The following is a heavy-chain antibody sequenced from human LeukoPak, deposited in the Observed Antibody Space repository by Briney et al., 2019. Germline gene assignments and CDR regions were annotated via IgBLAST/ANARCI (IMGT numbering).Heavy chain of an antibody. CDR2: IYYSGST. J-gene: IGHJ4*02. Sequence: PSQTLSLTCTVSGGSISSGDYYWSWIRQPPGKGPEWIGYIYYSGSTYYNPSLKSRVTISVDTSKNQLSLKLSSVTAADTAVYYCARVGSGSSISIFDYWGQGTLVTVSS. D-gene: IGHD6-6*01. CDR3: ARVGSGSSISIFDY. V-gene: IGHV4-30-4*01. CDR1: GGSISSGDYY.